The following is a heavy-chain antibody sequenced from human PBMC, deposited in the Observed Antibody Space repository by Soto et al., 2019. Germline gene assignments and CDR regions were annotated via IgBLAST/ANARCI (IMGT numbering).Heavy chain of an antibody. V-gene: IGHV3-30*18. CDR2: ISYDGSDK. J-gene: IGHJ4*02. D-gene: IGHD3-22*01. Sequence: GGSLRLSCAASGLSFSSYGMHWVRQAPGKGLEWVAIISYDGSDKYYADSVKGRFTISRDNSKNTLFLQMNSLRAEDTAVYYCAKPYYYSSSGYYYFDSWGQGTLVTVSS. CDR1: GLSFSSYG. CDR3: AKPYYYSSSGYYYFDS.